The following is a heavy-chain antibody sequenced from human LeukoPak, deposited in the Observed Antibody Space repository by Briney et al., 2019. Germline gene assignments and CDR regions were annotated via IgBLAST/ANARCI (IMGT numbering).Heavy chain of an antibody. J-gene: IGHJ3*02. CDR2: IFHSGST. CDR1: GYSMSRGYF. D-gene: IGHD2-2*01. V-gene: IGHV4-38-2*02. CDR3: ARGPPDCSSTSCYAFDAFDI. Sequence: SETLSLTCTVSGYSMSRGYFWGWIRQPPGKGLEWIASIFHSGSTFYNPSLKSRVTISVDASKNQFSLKLSSVTAADTAVYYCARGPPDCSSTSCYAFDAFDIWGQGTMVTVSS.